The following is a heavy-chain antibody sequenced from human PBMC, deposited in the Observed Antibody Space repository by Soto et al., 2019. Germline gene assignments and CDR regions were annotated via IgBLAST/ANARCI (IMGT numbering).Heavy chain of an antibody. Sequence: GGSLRLSCEASGFSFRSYSMSWVRQAPGKGLEWISYITGISNTIYYADSVKGRFTISRDNSKNTLYLQMNSLRAEDTAVYYCAREMNSGGAGATIRANDAFDIWGQGTMVTVSS. CDR1: GFSFRSYS. V-gene: IGHV3-48*01. D-gene: IGHD1-26*01. J-gene: IGHJ3*02. CDR2: ITGISNTI. CDR3: AREMNSGGAGATIRANDAFDI.